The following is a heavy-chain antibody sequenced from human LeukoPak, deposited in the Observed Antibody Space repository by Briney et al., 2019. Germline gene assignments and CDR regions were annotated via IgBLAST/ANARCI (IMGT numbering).Heavy chain of an antibody. CDR2: IYYSGST. CDR1: GGSISSSSYY. Sequence: SETLSLTCTVSGGSISSSSYYWGWIRQPPGKGLEWIGSIYYSGSTYYNPSLKSRVTISVDTSKNQFSLKLSSVTAADTAVYYCARLGPLWTWGQGTLVTVSS. V-gene: IGHV4-39*07. J-gene: IGHJ5*02. D-gene: IGHD3-16*01. CDR3: ARLGPLWT.